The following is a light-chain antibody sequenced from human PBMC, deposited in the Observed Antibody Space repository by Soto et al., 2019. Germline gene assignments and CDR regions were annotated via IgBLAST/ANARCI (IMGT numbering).Light chain of an antibody. Sequence: QSALTQPAAVYGSPGQSITISCTGSTSDVGTYDFVSWYQQHPGKAPKVIIYEASKRPSGVSDRFSGSKSGNTASLTIFGLQPEDEANYYCCSYSGGDTLMFGGGTQLTVL. J-gene: IGLJ7*01. CDR3: CSYSGGDTLM. CDR2: EAS. V-gene: IGLV2-23*01. CDR1: TSDVGTYDF.